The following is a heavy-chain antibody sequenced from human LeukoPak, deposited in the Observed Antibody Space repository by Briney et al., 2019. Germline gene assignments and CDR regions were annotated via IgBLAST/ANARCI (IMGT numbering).Heavy chain of an antibody. J-gene: IGHJ4*02. D-gene: IGHD3-22*01. CDR3: ARAPIVVVTMYYFDH. CDR1: GFTFSGYD. CDR2: ISDDGSSK. V-gene: IGHV3-30-3*01. Sequence: QPGRSLRLSCAASGFTFSGYDMHWVRPAPGKGLEWVAVISDDGSSKYYADSVKGRFTISRDNSKNTLYLQMNSLRTEDTALYYCARAPIVVVTMYYFDHWGQGTLVTVSS.